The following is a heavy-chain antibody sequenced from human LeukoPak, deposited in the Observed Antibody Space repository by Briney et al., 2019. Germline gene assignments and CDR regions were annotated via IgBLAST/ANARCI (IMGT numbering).Heavy chain of an antibody. J-gene: IGHJ3*02. CDR3: ARHLSGYDPAFDI. V-gene: IGHV5-51*01. D-gene: IGHD5-12*01. CDR1: GYSFTSYW. CDR2: IYPGDSDT. Sequence: GESLKISCKGSGYSFTSYWIGGVRQMPGKGLEWMGIIYPGDSDTRYSPSFQGQITISADTSISTAYLQWSSLKASDTAMYYCARHLSGYDPAFDIWGQGTMVTVSS.